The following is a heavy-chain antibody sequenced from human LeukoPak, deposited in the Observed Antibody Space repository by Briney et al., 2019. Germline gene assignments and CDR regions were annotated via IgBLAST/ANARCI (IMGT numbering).Heavy chain of an antibody. CDR1: GYSFTSYW. D-gene: IGHD1-14*01. CDR3: ARHITGWDTDYYYMDV. V-gene: IGHV5-51*01. Sequence: GESLKISCKGSGYSFTSYWIGWVRQMPGKGLEWMGIIYPGDSDTRYSPSFQGQVTISADKSISTAYLQWSSLKASDTAMYYCARHITGWDTDYYYMDVWGKGTTVTVSS. J-gene: IGHJ6*03. CDR2: IYPGDSDT.